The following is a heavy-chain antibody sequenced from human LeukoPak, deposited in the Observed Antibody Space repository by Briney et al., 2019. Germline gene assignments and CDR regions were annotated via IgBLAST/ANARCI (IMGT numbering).Heavy chain of an antibody. J-gene: IGHJ4*02. CDR1: GLTFSSSW. V-gene: IGHV3-7*01. CDR3: ARGLAYSRLDY. Sequence: GGSLRLSCAVSGLTFSSSWMDWVRQAPGKGLEWVASINPEGSEKYSADSVKGRFTISRDNAKNSLYLQMDSLRVEDTAFYYCARGLAYSRLDYWGQGMLVTVSS. CDR2: INPEGSEK. D-gene: IGHD5-18*01.